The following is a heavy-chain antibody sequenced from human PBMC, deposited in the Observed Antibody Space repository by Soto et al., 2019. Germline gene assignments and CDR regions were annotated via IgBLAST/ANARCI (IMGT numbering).Heavy chain of an antibody. CDR1: GYTFTGYY. CDR3: ASVYAYYYIYIDV. CDR2: INPNSGGT. Sequence: GASVKVSCKASGYTFTGYYMHWVRQAPGQGLEWMGWINPNSGGTDYAQKFQGWVTMTRDTSISTAYMELSRLRSDDTAVYYCASVYAYYYIYIDVWGKGTTVSAP. D-gene: IGHD3-16*01. V-gene: IGHV1-2*04. J-gene: IGHJ6*03.